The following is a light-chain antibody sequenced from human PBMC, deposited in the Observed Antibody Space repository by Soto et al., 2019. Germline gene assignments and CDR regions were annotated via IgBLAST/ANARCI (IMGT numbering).Light chain of an antibody. V-gene: IGKV3-11*01. Sequence: EIVLTQSPATLSLSPGNRATVSCRASQSVSGYLAWYQQKPGQAPRLLIYDASNRATGIPARFSGSGSGTDFTLTITSQAPEDFAVYYCQQRSNWPSTFGGGTKVEI. J-gene: IGKJ4*01. CDR1: QSVSGY. CDR2: DAS. CDR3: QQRSNWPST.